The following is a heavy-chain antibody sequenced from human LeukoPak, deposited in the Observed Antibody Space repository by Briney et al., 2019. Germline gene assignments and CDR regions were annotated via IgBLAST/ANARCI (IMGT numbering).Heavy chain of an antibody. CDR1: GGSISSYY. J-gene: IGHJ6*02. V-gene: IGHV4-59*08. D-gene: IGHD4-17*01. Sequence: SETLSLTCTVSGGSISSYYWSWIRQPPGKGLEWIGYIYYSGSTNYNPSLKSRVTISVDTSKKQFSLKLSSVTAADTAVYYCARRRGHWGFYGDYYYGMDVWGQGTTVTVSS. CDR3: ARRRGHWGFYGDYYYGMDV. CDR2: IYYSGST.